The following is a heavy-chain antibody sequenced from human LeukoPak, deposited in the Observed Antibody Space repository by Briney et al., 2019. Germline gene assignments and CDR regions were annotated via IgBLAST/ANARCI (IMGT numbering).Heavy chain of an antibody. V-gene: IGHV1-3*01. J-gene: IGHJ4*02. CDR3: ARDNAVAAAGHFDY. D-gene: IGHD6-13*01. Sequence: KFQGGVTITRDTSASTAYMELSSLRSEDTAVYYCARDNAVAAAGHFDYWGQGTLVTVSS.